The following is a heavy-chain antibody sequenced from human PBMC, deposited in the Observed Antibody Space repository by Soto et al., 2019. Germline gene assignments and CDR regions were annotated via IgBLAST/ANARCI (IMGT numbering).Heavy chain of an antibody. CDR2: INTDGSST. V-gene: IGHV3-74*01. Sequence: EVQLVESGGGLVQPGGSLRLPCAASGFTFSTYWMHWVRQAPGKGLVWVSRINTDGSSTTYAESVKGRFTISRDNAKNTVYLQMNSLRAEDTAVYYCARSNHLDDYWGQGTLVTVSS. CDR3: ARSNHLDDY. J-gene: IGHJ4*02. CDR1: GFTFSTYW.